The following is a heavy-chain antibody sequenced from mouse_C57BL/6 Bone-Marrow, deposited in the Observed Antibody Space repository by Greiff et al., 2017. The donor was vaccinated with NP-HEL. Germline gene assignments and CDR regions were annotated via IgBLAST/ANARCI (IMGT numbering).Heavy chain of an antibody. J-gene: IGHJ1*03. CDR2: ISYDGSN. CDR1: GYSITSGYY. V-gene: IGHV3-6*01. Sequence: ESGPGLVKPSQSLSLTCSVTGYSITSGYYWNWIRQFPGNKLEWMGYISYDGSNNYNPSLKNRISITRDTSKNQFFLKLNSVTTEDTATYYCARGYGSSYRYFDVWGTGTTVTVSS. CDR3: ARGYGSSYRYFDV. D-gene: IGHD1-1*01.